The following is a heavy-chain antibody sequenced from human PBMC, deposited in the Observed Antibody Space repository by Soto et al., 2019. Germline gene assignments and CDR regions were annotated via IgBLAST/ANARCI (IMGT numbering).Heavy chain of an antibody. V-gene: IGHV3-11*04. CDR3: ARDSRYFDWLLVYPSTFDY. Sequence: PGGSMRLSCAASGFTFSDYYMSWIRQAPGKGLEWVSYISSSGSTIYYADSVKGRFTISRDNAKNSLYLQMNSLRAEDTAVYYCARDSRYFDWLLVYPSTFDYWGQGTLVTVSS. J-gene: IGHJ4*02. D-gene: IGHD3-9*01. CDR2: ISSSGSTI. CDR1: GFTFSDYY.